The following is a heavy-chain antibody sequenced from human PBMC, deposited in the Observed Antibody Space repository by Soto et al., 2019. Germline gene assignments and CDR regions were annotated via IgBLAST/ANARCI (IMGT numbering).Heavy chain of an antibody. CDR1: GFTFSSYA. CDR3: ANVKAGGLDY. D-gene: IGHD1-26*01. Sequence: GVSLLLSCAASGFTFSSYAMSWVRQAPGKGLEWVSAISGSGGSTYYADSVKGRFTISRDNSKNTLYLQMNSLRAEDTAGYYCANVKAGGLDYWGQGSCVTVSS. CDR2: ISGSGGST. V-gene: IGHV3-23*01. J-gene: IGHJ4*02.